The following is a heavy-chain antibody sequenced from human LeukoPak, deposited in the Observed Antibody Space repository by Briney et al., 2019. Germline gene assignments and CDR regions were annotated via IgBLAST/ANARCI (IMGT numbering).Heavy chain of an antibody. V-gene: IGHV1-2*06. CDR3: ARDFRRGGWYYDSSGYVDY. J-gene: IGHJ4*02. D-gene: IGHD3-22*01. Sequence: ASVKVSCKASGYTFTGYYMHWVRQAPGQGLEWMGRINPNSGGTNYAQKFQGRVTMTRDTSISTAYMELSRLSSDDTAVYYCARDFRRGGWYYDSSGYVDYWGQGTLVTVSS. CDR2: INPNSGGT. CDR1: GYTFTGYY.